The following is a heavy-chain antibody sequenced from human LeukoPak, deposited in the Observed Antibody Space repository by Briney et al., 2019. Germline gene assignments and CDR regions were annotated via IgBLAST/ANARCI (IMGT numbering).Heavy chain of an antibody. CDR3: ARAGAYDSRSFEFQS. CDR1: GGSISSSSYY. CDR2: IYYSGST. J-gene: IGHJ1*01. V-gene: IGHV4-39*07. D-gene: IGHD3-3*01. Sequence: PSETLSLTCTDSGGSISSSSYYWGWIRQPPGKGLEWIGSIYYSGSTYYNPSLKSRVTISVDTSKNQFSLKLSSVTAADTAVYYCARAGAYDSRSFEFQSWGQGTLVTVSS.